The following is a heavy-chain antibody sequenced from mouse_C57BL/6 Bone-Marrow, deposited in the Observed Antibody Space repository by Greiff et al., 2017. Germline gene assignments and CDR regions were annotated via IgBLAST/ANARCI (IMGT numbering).Heavy chain of an antibody. CDR3: ARPDYYGSSLAMDY. CDR1: GYTFTDYY. V-gene: IGHV1-19*01. Sequence: EVQLQQSGPVLVKPGASVKMSCKASGYTFTDYYMNWVKQSHGKSLEWIGVINPYNGGTSYNKKFKGKATLTVDKSSSTAYMELNSLTSEDSAVYYCARPDYYGSSLAMDYWGQGTSVTVSS. J-gene: IGHJ4*01. D-gene: IGHD1-1*01. CDR2: INPYNGGT.